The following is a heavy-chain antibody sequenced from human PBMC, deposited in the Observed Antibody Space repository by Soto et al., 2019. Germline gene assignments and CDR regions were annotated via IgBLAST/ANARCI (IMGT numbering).Heavy chain of an antibody. D-gene: IGHD3-22*01. CDR1: GFTFSNAW. CDR3: TTDFRVTMIQWAY. CDR2: IKSKTDGGTT. V-gene: IGHV3-15*07. J-gene: IGHJ4*02. Sequence: GGSLRLSCAASGFTFSNAWMNWVRQAPGKGLEWVGRIKSKTDGGTTDYAAPVKGRFTISRDDSKNTLYLQMNSLKTEDTAVYYCTTDFRVTMIQWAYWGQGTLVTVSS.